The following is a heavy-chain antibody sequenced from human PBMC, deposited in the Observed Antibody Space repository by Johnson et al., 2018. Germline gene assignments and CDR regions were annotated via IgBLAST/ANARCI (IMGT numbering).Heavy chain of an antibody. J-gene: IGHJ3*02. CDR3: AKATHAFDI. V-gene: IGHV3-9*01. Sequence: VQLVDSGGGVVQXGRSLRLXCAASGFTFDDYAMHWVRQAPGKGLECDSGIRWHSGSIGYAASVKGRFPISRDNAENSLYLKMNSLSAEDTALYPCAKATHAFDIWGQGTMVTVSS. CDR2: IRWHSGSI. CDR1: GFTFDDYA.